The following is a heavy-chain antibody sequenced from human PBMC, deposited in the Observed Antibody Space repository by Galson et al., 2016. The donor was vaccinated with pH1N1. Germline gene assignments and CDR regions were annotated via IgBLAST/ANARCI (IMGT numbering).Heavy chain of an antibody. D-gene: IGHD1-7*01. CDR1: GFTFNNYA. CDR2: ITSRGRT. CDR3: ARTSEDFADVDLRVFYYYGMDV. Sequence: SLRLSCAASGFTFNNYAMSWVRQAPGKGLEWVSIITSRGRTYYADSVKGRFTISRDNSKNTLYRQMSSLRAEDTTLYYCARTSEDFADVDLRVFYYYGMDVWGQGTTVTVSS. V-gene: IGHV3-23*01. J-gene: IGHJ6*02.